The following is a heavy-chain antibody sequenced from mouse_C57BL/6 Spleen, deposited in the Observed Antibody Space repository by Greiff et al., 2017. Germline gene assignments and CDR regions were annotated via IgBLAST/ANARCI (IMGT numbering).Heavy chain of an antibody. CDR2: ISSGGDYI. V-gene: IGHV5-9-1*02. CDR1: GFTFSSYA. CDR3: TNHYYDYGDYYAMDY. J-gene: IGHJ4*01. Sequence: EVKLMESGEGLVKPGGSLKLSCAASGFTFSSYAMSWVRQTPEKRLEWVAYISSGGDYIYYADTVKGRFTISRDNARNTLYLQMSSLKSEDTAMYYCTNHYYDYGDYYAMDYWGQGTSVTVSS. D-gene: IGHD2-4*01.